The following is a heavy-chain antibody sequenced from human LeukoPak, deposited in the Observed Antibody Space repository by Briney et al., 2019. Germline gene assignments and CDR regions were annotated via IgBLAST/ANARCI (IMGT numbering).Heavy chain of an antibody. J-gene: IGHJ4*02. CDR1: GYTLTNYN. Sequence: ASVKVSCKASGYTLTNYNISWVRQAPGQGLEWMGWINTHKGHTNFLQKFQGRVTVTTDLSTNTAHMELRRLRSDDPAVYYCAREFGHCSGDNCFYFFDLWGQGSQVSVSS. CDR3: AREFGHCSGDNCFYFFDL. V-gene: IGHV1-18*01. D-gene: IGHD2-15*01. CDR2: INTHKGHT.